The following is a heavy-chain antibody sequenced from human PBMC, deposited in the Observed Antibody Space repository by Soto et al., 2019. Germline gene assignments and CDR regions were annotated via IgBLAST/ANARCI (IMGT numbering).Heavy chain of an antibody. CDR3: AREAGITFDY. J-gene: IGHJ4*02. D-gene: IGHD1-7*01. CDR2: IYYSGTT. CDR1: GGSISNDGYY. Sequence: QVQLQESGPGLVKPSQTLSLTCTVSGGSISNDGYYWSWIRQHPGKGLEWIGYIYYSGTTYYNPSLKXXIXIXXDTSKNQFSLKLSSVTAADTAVYYCAREAGITFDYWGRGTLVTVSS. V-gene: IGHV4-31*01.